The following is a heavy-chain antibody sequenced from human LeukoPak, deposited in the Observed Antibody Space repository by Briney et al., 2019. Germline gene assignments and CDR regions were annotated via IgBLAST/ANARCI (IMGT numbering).Heavy chain of an antibody. J-gene: IGHJ5*02. CDR2: IYTSGST. D-gene: IGHD6-13*01. CDR1: GGSISSGSYY. V-gene: IGHV4-61*02. CDR3: ARSSSSWYSWFDP. Sequence: PSQTLSLTCTVSGGSISSGSYYWSWIRQPAGKGLEWIGRIYTSGSTNYNPSLKSRVTISVDTSKNQFSLKLSSVTAADTAVYYCARSSSSWYSWFDPWGQGTLVTVSS.